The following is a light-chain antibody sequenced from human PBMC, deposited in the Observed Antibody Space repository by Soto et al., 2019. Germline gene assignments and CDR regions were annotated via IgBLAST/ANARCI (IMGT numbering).Light chain of an antibody. J-gene: IGKJ1*01. CDR3: QQYGSIPWT. CDR2: DAS. V-gene: IGKV3-20*01. CDR1: QSVVRNY. Sequence: EIVLTQSPGTLSLSPWERATLSCRASQSVVRNYLAWYQLKPGQAPRLLIYDASSRATGIPDRFSGSGSGTDFTLTISRLEPEDFAVYYCQQYGSIPWTFGQGTKVDIK.